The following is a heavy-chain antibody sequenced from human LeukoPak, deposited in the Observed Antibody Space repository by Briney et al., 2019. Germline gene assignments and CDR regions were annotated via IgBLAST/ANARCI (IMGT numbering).Heavy chain of an antibody. D-gene: IGHD3-22*01. CDR1: GGSISSYY. Sequence: SETLSLTCTVSGGSISSYYWSWIRQPPGKGLEWIGYIYYSGSTNYNPSLKSRVTISVDTSKNQFSLKLSSVTAADTAVYYCARESRLTTNGMDVWGQGTTATVSS. V-gene: IGHV4-59*01. CDR3: ARESRLTTNGMDV. J-gene: IGHJ6*02. CDR2: IYYSGST.